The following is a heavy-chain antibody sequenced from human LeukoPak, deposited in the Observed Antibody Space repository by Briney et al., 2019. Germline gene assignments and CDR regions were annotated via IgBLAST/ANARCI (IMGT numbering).Heavy chain of an antibody. Sequence: GGSLRLSCAASGYTVNNYYMTWVRQAPGKGLECVSILYSGGMTYYADSVKGRFTISTDTSKNTVNLQMNSLRAEDTAIYYCARMFGGNYYGYYFDYWGQGSMLTVSS. V-gene: IGHV3-53*01. J-gene: IGHJ4*02. CDR1: GYTVNNYY. D-gene: IGHD1-26*01. CDR3: ARMFGGNYYGYYFDY. CDR2: LYSGGMT.